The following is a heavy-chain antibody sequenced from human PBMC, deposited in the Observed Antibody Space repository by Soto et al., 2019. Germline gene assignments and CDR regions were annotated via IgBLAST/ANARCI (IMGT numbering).Heavy chain of an antibody. D-gene: IGHD6-13*01. J-gene: IGHJ4*02. V-gene: IGHV1-69*01. Sequence: QVQLVQSGAEVKKPGSSVKVSCKASGGPFSSYAISWVRQAPGQGLEWMGGIIPIFGTANYAQKFQGTVTKTADESTSTAYMERSSLRSEDTAVYYCARVGMRVAASGRGAFDYWGQGTLVTVSS. CDR3: ARVGMRVAASGRGAFDY. CDR1: GGPFSSYA. CDR2: IIPIFGTA.